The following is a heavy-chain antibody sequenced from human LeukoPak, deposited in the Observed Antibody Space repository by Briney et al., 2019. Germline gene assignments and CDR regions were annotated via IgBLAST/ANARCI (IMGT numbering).Heavy chain of an antibody. CDR3: ATRGSGWYKGSDY. D-gene: IGHD6-19*01. J-gene: IGHJ4*02. CDR1: GFTFSSYS. CDR2: ISSSSSYI. Sequence: NAGGSLRLSCAASGFTFSSYSMNWVRQAPGKGLEWVSSISSSSSYIYYADSVKGRFTISRDNAKNSLYLQMNSLRAEDTAVYYCATRGSGWYKGSDYWGQGTLVTVSS. V-gene: IGHV3-21*01.